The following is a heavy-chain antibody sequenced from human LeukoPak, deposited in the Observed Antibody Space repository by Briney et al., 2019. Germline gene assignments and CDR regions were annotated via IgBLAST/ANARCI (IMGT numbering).Heavy chain of an antibody. J-gene: IGHJ4*02. D-gene: IGHD6-13*01. CDR3: ARGGSWYRWPNYFDY. CDR1: GGPISSYY. CDR2: IYYSGST. Sequence: PSETLSLTCTVSGGPISSYYWSWIRQPPGKGLEWIGYIYYSGSTNYNPSLKSRVTISVDTSKNQFSLKLSSVTAADTAVYYCARGGSWYRWPNYFDYWGQGTLVTVSS. V-gene: IGHV4-59*01.